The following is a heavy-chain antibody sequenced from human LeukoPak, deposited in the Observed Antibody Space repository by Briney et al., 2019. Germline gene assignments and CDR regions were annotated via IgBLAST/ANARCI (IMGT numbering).Heavy chain of an antibody. J-gene: IGHJ4*02. D-gene: IGHD2-21*01. CDR1: GFTVSSNY. Sequence: PGGSLRLSCAASGFTVSSNYMSWVRQAPGKGLEWVSVIYSGGSTYYADSVKGRFTISRDNSKNTLYLQMNSLRAEDTAVYYCVREGPPTYSTRGDYWGQGTLVTLSS. V-gene: IGHV3-53*01. CDR3: VREGPPTYSTRGDY. CDR2: IYSGGST.